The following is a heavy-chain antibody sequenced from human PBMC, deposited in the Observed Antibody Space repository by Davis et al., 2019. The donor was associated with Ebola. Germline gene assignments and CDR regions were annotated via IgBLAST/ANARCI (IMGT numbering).Heavy chain of an antibody. CDR2: TYYTSKWYN. CDR1: GDSVSSGG. D-gene: IGHD3/OR15-3a*01. CDR3: ARGWLRTGLDI. Sequence: HSQTLSLTCAISGDSVSSGGWNWIRQSPSRGLEWLGRTYYTSKWYNHYAASVKSRTTINADTSKNEFSLQLNSVTPEDTAVYYCARGWLRTGLDIWGQGTMVIVS. J-gene: IGHJ3*02. V-gene: IGHV6-1*01.